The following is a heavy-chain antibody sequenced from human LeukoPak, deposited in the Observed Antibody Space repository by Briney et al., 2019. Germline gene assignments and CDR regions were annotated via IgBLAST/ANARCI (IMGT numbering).Heavy chain of an antibody. V-gene: IGHV3-30*02. CDR2: IRYDIDIQ. CDR1: GFTLRSCG. Sequence: GGSLRLSCVVSGFTLRSCGMHWVRQAPGKGLEHVALIRYDIDIQYYAYSVKGRFTISRDNSKNTLYLQMDSLRPEDTAVYYCAKARSAAVGYYFDYWGQGILVTVSS. CDR3: AKARSAAVGYYFDY. J-gene: IGHJ4*02. D-gene: IGHD3-10*01.